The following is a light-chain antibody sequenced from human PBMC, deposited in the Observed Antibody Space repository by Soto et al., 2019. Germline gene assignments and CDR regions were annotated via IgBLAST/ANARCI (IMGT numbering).Light chain of an antibody. J-gene: IGKJ5*01. V-gene: IGKV3-20*01. Sequence: SGLTQSPGTLSLSPGERATLPCRASQSVSNNYLAWYQQKPGQAPRLLIYGASNRATGIPDRFSGSGSGTDFTLTISRLEPEDFAVYYCQQYGSSGTFGQGTRLEIK. CDR1: QSVSNNY. CDR3: QQYGSSGT. CDR2: GAS.